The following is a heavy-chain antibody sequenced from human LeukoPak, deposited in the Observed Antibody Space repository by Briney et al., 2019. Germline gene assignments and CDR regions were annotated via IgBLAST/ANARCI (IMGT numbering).Heavy chain of an antibody. CDR3: ARVPYYDSSGYYAPFDY. V-gene: IGHV4-34*01. J-gene: IGHJ4*02. CDR1: GGSFSSYY. D-gene: IGHD3-22*01. CDR2: INHSGST. Sequence: SETLSLTCTFYGGSFSSYYWSWVRQPPGKGLEWIGEINHSGSTNYNPSLKSRVTISVDTSKNQFSLKLSSVTAADTAVYYCARVPYYDSSGYYAPFDYWGQGTLVTVSS.